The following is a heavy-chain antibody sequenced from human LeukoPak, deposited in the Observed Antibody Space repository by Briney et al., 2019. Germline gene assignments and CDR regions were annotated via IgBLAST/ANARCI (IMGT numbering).Heavy chain of an antibody. CDR1: GYTFISYD. CDR3: ARDYGGNSGWFDP. CDR2: MNPNSGNT. V-gene: IGHV1-8*03. J-gene: IGHJ5*02. Sequence: ASVKVSCKASGYTFISYDINWVRQATGQGLECMGWMNPNSGNTGYAQKFQGRVTITRNTSISTAYMELSSLRSEDTAVYYCARDYGGNSGWFDPWGQGTLVTVSS. D-gene: IGHD4-23*01.